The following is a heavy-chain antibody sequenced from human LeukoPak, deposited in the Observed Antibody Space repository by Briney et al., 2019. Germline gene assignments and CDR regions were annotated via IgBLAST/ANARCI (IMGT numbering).Heavy chain of an antibody. CDR1: GGSISSYY. Sequence: SETLSLTCTVSGGSISSYYWSWIRRPAGKGLEWIGRIHTSGSTNYSPSLKSRVTMSVDTSKNQFSLKLSSVTAADTAVYYCARDSLNELLWFGEGNAFDIWGQGTMVTVSS. J-gene: IGHJ3*02. V-gene: IGHV4-4*07. CDR2: IHTSGST. D-gene: IGHD3-10*01. CDR3: ARDSLNELLWFGEGNAFDI.